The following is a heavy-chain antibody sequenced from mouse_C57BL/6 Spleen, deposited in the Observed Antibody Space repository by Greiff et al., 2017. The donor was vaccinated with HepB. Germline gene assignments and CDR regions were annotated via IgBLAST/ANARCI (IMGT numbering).Heavy chain of an antibody. D-gene: IGHD2-4*01. J-gene: IGHJ4*01. CDR2: ISYDGSN. CDR1: GYSITSGYY. Sequence: DVKLQESGPGLVKPSQSLSLTCSVTGYSITSGYYWNWIRQFPGNKLEWMGYISYDGSNNYNPSLKNRISITRDTSKNQFFLKLNSVTTEDTATYYCAREPIYDDYDGPMDYWGQGTSVTVSS. CDR3: AREPIYDDYDGPMDY. V-gene: IGHV3-6*01.